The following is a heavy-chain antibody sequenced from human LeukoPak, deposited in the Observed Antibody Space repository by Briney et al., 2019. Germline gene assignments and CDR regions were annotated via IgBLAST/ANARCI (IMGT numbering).Heavy chain of an antibody. CDR1: GFTFSVYA. CDR2: IGSDDKT. V-gene: IGHV3-23*01. Sequence: GGSLRLSCEASGFTFSVYAMTWVRQAPGKGLEWVSSIGSDDKTHYSESVKGRFAISRDNSKSMLFLHMNSLRAEDTALYYCARRRSYSSSSNWFDPWGQGTLVTVSS. CDR3: ARRRSYSSSSNWFDP. J-gene: IGHJ5*02. D-gene: IGHD6-6*01.